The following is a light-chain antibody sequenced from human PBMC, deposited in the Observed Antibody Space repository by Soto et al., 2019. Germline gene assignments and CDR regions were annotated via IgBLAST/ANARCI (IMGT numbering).Light chain of an antibody. Sequence: DIQMTQSPSTLSASVGDRVSITCRASQSLNSWLAWYQQKPGKAPKLLIYKTSTFESGVPSRFSGSGSVTEFTLTISNLQPDDFATYYCQQYNTYSFGQGTKLEIK. CDR2: KTS. J-gene: IGKJ2*01. CDR1: QSLNSW. CDR3: QQYNTYS. V-gene: IGKV1-5*03.